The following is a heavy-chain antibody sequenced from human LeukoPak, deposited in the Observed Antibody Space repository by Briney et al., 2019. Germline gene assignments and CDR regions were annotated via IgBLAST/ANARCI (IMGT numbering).Heavy chain of an antibody. CDR2: ISYDGSNK. J-gene: IGHJ4*02. CDR3: TSPSRPVNGDYVNYFDY. CDR1: GFTFSTYA. D-gene: IGHD4-17*01. V-gene: IGHV3-30*04. Sequence: PGGSLRLSCAASGFTFSTYAMHWVRQAPGKGLEWVAVISYDGSNKYYADSVKGRFTISRDKSKNTVFLLMNSLRAEGTAVYYCTSPSRPVNGDYVNYFDYWGQGTLVTVSS.